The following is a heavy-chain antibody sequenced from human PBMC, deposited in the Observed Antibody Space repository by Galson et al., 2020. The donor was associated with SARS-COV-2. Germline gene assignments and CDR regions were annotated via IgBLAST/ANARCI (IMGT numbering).Heavy chain of an antibody. J-gene: IGHJ2*01. Sequence: QLGESLKISCAASGFTFSSYAMHWVRQAPGKGLEWVAVISYDGSNKYYADSVKGRFTISRDNSKNTLYLQMNSLRAEDTAVYYCARDGGSWYFDLWGRGTLVTVSS. CDR1: GFTFSSYA. CDR3: ARDGGSWYFDL. V-gene: IGHV3-30*04. D-gene: IGHD3-16*01. CDR2: ISYDGSNK.